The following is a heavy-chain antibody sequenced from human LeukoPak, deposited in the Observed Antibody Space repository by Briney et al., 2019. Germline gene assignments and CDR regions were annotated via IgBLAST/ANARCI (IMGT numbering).Heavy chain of an antibody. Sequence: SETLSLTCTVSGGSISSYYWSWIRQPPGKGLEWIGYIYYSGSTNYNPSLKSRVTISVDTSKNQFSLKLGSVTAADTAVYYCARGRGFIAAGRGYFDYWGQGTLVTVSS. CDR1: GGSISSYY. CDR2: IYYSGST. V-gene: IGHV4-59*12. J-gene: IGHJ4*02. D-gene: IGHD6-13*01. CDR3: ARGRGFIAAGRGYFDY.